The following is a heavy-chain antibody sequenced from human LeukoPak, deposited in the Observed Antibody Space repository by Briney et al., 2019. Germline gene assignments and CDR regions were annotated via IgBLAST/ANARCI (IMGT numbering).Heavy chain of an antibody. J-gene: IGHJ3*02. CDR3: ARACSGRSCYDDAFDI. Sequence: PGGSLRPSCAASGVTFSTYAIHWVRQAPGRGLEYVSAISSNGGSTYYANSVKSRFTVSRDNSKNTLYLQMDSLRAEDMAVYYCARACSGRSCYDDAFDIWGQGTMVTVSS. V-gene: IGHV3-64*01. CDR2: ISSNGGST. D-gene: IGHD2-15*01. CDR1: GVTFSTYA.